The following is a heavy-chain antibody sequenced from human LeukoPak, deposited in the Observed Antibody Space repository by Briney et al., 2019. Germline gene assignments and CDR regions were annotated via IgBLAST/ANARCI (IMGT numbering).Heavy chain of an antibody. CDR3: ATDRGWRTSGYYLYYFEY. Sequence: GGSLRLSCAASGFIFTNYFMSWVRQAPGKGLEWVASIKHDGSEKYYVDSVRGRFTISRDNTMDSLYLQMSSLRAEDTAVYYCATDRGWRTSGYYLYYFEYWGQGTLVTYSS. CDR2: IKHDGSEK. CDR1: GFIFTNYF. J-gene: IGHJ4*02. V-gene: IGHV3-7*01. D-gene: IGHD3-3*01.